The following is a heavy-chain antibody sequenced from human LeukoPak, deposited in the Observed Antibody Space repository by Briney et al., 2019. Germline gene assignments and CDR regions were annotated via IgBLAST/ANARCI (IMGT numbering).Heavy chain of an antibody. CDR2: IKSKTDGGTT. J-gene: IGHJ4*02. CDR3: TTGPYDYGSGTYYH. CDR1: GFTFSNAW. Sequence: GGSLRLYCAASGFTFSNAWMIWVRQAPGKGLEWVGRIKSKTDGGTTDYAAPVKGRFTISRDDSKNTLYVQMNSLKTEDTAVYYCTTGPYDYGSGTYYHWGQGTLVTVSS. V-gene: IGHV3-15*01. D-gene: IGHD3-10*01.